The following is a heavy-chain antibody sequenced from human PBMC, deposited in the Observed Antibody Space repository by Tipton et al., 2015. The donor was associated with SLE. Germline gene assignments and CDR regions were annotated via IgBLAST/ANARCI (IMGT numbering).Heavy chain of an antibody. D-gene: IGHD1-14*01. J-gene: IGHJ4*02. CDR3: TRGADRGASDH. CDR1: GFTFSSYE. Sequence: SLRLSCAGSGFTFSSYEMYWVRQAPGKGLEWVSYITSSGGWTKYYAASVRGRFTISRDNAKNSLFLHMNSLSAEDTAVYFCTRGADRGASDHWGQGTLVTVSS. CDR2: ITSSGGWTK. V-gene: IGHV3-48*03.